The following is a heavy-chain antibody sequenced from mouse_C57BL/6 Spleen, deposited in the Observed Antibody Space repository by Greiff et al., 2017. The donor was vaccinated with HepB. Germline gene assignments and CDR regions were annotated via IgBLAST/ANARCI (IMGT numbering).Heavy chain of an antibody. CDR1: GYAFSSYW. D-gene: IGHD1-1*01. CDR2: IYPGDGDT. CDR3: ARRSYGSSYDFDY. Sequence: VQLQESGAELVQPGASVKISCKASGYAFSSYWMNWVKQRPGKGLEWIGQIYPGDGDTNYNVKVKGKDTLTAEKSSSTAYMQISSMTSEDSGVYFCARRSYGSSYDFDYWGQGTTLTVSS. V-gene: IGHV1-80*01. J-gene: IGHJ2*01.